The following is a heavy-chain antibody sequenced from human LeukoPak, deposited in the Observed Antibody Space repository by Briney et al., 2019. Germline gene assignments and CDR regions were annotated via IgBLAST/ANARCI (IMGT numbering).Heavy chain of an antibody. CDR2: IYYSGST. CDR3: ARAPRVGPFDY. J-gene: IGHJ4*02. V-gene: IGHV4-59*01. D-gene: IGHD1-26*01. Sequence: SETLSLTCTVSGGSISSYYWSWIRQPPGKGLEWIGYIYYSGSTNYNPSLKSRVTISVDTSKNQFSLKLSSVTAADTAVYYCARAPRVGPFDYWGQGTLVIVSS. CDR1: GGSISSYY.